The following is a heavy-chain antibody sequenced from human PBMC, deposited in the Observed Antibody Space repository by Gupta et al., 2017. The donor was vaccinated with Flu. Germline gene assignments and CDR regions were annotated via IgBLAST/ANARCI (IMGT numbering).Heavy chain of an antibody. CDR1: GFIFGTYF. D-gene: IGHD3-22*01. Sequence: EVQLVESGGGLVKPGGSLRLSCAASGFIFGTYFISWVRQAPGKGLEWVSSISSSSSYIYYADSVKGRFTISRDNAKNSLSLQLNSLRVEDTAVYYCVRHFSDRDAFDVWGQGTMVTV. J-gene: IGHJ3*01. CDR2: ISSSSSYI. V-gene: IGHV3-21*01. CDR3: VRHFSDRDAFDV.